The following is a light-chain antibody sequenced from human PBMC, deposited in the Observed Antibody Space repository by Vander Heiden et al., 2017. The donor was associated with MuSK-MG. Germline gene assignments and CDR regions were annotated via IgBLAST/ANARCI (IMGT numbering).Light chain of an antibody. J-gene: IGKJ1*01. V-gene: IGKV1-39*01. CDR3: QQRDSIAWA. CDR1: HNINRY. Sequence: DIQMTQSPSSLSAFVGDRVTLTCRASHNINRYVNWYQQKPGKAPKILIYAASSLQSGVPSRFSGSGSGTDFTLTISRLQPEDFAIYYCQQRDSIAWAFGQGTKVEIK. CDR2: AAS.